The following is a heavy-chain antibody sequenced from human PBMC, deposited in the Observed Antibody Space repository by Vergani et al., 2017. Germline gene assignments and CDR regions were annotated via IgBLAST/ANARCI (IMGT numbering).Heavy chain of an antibody. D-gene: IGHD3-16*01. CDR3: AKHFRGWGIDY. Sequence: QVQLVESGGGVVQRGGSLRLSCATSGFTLRNYDMQWIRQGPSKGLEFVAFIQFDGSNQYYADSVKGRFTLSRDFSKNTLYLQMNSLRTDDTATYYCAKHFRGWGIDYWGQGTQVIVSS. CDR2: IQFDGSNQ. CDR1: GFTLRNYD. V-gene: IGHV3-30*02. J-gene: IGHJ4*02.